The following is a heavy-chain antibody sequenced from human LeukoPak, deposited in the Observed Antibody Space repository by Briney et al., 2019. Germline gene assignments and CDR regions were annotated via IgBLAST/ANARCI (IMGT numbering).Heavy chain of an antibody. Sequence: GGSLRLSCAASGFTFSSYWMHWVRQAPGKGLVWVSRINSDGSSTRYADSVKGRFTISRDNAKNTLYLQMNSLRAEDTAVYYCGRELDWLPTLDYWGQGTLVTVSS. D-gene: IGHD3-9*01. CDR3: GRELDWLPTLDY. V-gene: IGHV3-74*01. CDR2: INSDGSST. CDR1: GFTFSSYW. J-gene: IGHJ4*02.